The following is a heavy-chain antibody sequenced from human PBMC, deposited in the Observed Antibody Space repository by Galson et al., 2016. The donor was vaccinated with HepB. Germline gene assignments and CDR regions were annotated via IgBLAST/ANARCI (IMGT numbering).Heavy chain of an antibody. D-gene: IGHD1-14*01. CDR1: GGSITSSSYY. CDR3: ARHGTRSTGLYYHGMDV. CDR2: IYYSGST. J-gene: IGHJ6*02. V-gene: IGHV4-39*01. Sequence: ETLSLTCTVSGGSITSSSYYWGWIRQPPGKGLEWIGNIYYSGSTYYNPSLKSRVTISVDTSHNHFSLRLSYVTAADTAVYYCARHGTRSTGLYYHGMDVWGRGTTVTVSS.